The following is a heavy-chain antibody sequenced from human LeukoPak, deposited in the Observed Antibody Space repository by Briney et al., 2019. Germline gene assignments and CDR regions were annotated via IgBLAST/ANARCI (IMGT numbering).Heavy chain of an antibody. CDR2: INHSGST. Sequence: SETLSLTCAVTGGSFSGYYWSWIRQSPGKGPEWISGINHSGSTNYHPSLKSRVTIAVDSSKKQFSLRLSSVTAADTAVYYCARNIPPGDYPYYFDYWGQGTLVTVSS. V-gene: IGHV4-34*01. J-gene: IGHJ4*02. CDR3: ARNIPPGDYPYYFDY. CDR1: GGSFSGYY. D-gene: IGHD7-27*01.